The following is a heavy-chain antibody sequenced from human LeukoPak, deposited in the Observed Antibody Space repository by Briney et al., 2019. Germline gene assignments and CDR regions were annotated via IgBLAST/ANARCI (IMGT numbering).Heavy chain of an antibody. D-gene: IGHD6-19*01. Sequence: GGSLRLSCAASGFTFSSYAMSWVRQAPGKGLEWVSAMSGSGGSTYYADSVKGRFTIPRDNSKNTLYLQMNSLRAEDTAVYYCAKEPYSSGWYGVYFLDYWGQGTLVTVSS. CDR1: GFTFSSYA. CDR3: AKEPYSSGWYGVYFLDY. J-gene: IGHJ4*02. V-gene: IGHV3-23*01. CDR2: MSGSGGST.